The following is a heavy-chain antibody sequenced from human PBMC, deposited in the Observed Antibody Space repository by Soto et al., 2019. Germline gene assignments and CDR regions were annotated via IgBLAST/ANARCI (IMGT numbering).Heavy chain of an antibody. CDR3: ARHFPIGNNWNYFDY. D-gene: IGHD1-1*01. J-gene: IGHJ4*02. Sequence: QVQLQESGPGLVKPSETLSLSCSVSGGSTSTYYWGWIRQPPGKGLALIGYIFYNGKTNYNPSLRSRVSISVDTAKKQFSLKLSSVTAADTAVYYCARHFPIGNNWNYFDYWGQGTLVTVSS. CDR2: IFYNGKT. CDR1: GGSTSTYY. V-gene: IGHV4-59*01.